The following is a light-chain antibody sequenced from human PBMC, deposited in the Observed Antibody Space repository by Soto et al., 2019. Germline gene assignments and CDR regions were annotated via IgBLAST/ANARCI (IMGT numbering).Light chain of an antibody. Sequence: QSVVTHPASVSGAPRQSITISCTGKEFNIGAYNFVSWYQQHPGKAPKHMIYEVSKRPSGVSKRFSGSKSGSTASLTIFGLQTEVAVHEMCRSYSIRRIPYVFGTG. CDR3: RSYSIRRIPYV. J-gene: IGLJ1*01. V-gene: IGLV2-14*01. CDR2: EVS. CDR1: EFNIGAYNF.